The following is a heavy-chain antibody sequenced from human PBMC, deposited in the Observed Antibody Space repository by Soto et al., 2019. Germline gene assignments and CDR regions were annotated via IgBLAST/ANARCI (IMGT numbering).Heavy chain of an antibody. D-gene: IGHD1-1*01. V-gene: IGHV1-18*01. CDR3: VRGGILEANRPYYYYGLGV. Sequence: GASVKVSCKVFGYTFSTYGLSWVRQAPGQGLEWMGWVSPYNGNTYYAPGLQGRVTMTTDTSTNTAYMSLRSLRSDDTAIYYCVRGGILEANRPYYYYGLGVCGQVTPVPVSS. CDR1: GYTFSTYG. CDR2: VSPYNGNT. J-gene: IGHJ6*02.